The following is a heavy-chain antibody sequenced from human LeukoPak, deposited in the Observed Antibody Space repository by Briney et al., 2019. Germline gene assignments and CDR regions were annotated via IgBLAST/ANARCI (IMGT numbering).Heavy chain of an antibody. D-gene: IGHD3-22*01. CDR3: ARDQVDYDIPDHFDY. V-gene: IGHV4-30-2*01. CDR2: ISQSGNS. CDR1: GDSISSSTCN. J-gene: IGHJ4*02. Sequence: TSQTLSLTCKVSGDSISSSTCNWSWIRQPPGKGLEWIGYISQSGNSYFSPSLKSRATISVDRSKNHFSLTLISVTAADTAVYFCARDQVDYDIPDHFDYWGKGALVTVSS.